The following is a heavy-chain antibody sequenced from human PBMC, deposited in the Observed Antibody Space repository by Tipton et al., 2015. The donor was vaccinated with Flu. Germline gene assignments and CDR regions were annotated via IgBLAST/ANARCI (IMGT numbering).Heavy chain of an antibody. D-gene: IGHD3-10*02. Sequence: TLSLTCTVSGDSMSSRYWSWIRQPPGKGLEWIGSIYYSGSTYYNPSLKSRVTISVDMSKSQFSLMLRSVTAADTAVYYCARLSYYDVDLKNFYFDYWGQGALVTVSS. CDR1: GDSMSSRY. J-gene: IGHJ4*02. CDR2: IYYSGST. V-gene: IGHV4-59*05. CDR3: ARLSYYDVDLKNFYFDY.